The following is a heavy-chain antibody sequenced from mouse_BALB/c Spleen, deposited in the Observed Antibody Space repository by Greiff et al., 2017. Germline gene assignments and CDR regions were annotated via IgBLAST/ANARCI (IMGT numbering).Heavy chain of an antibody. CDR1: GYTFTNYW. CDR2: IYPGGGYT. D-gene: IGHD2-4*01. CDR3: ARNYYDYPFAY. V-gene: IGHV1-63*02. Sequence: VQLQESGAELVRPGTSVKISCKASGYTFTNYWLGWVKQRPGHGLEWIGDIYPGGGYTNYNEKFKGKATLTADTSSSTAYMQLSSLTSEDSAVYFCARNYYDYPFAYWGQGTLVTVSA. J-gene: IGHJ3*01.